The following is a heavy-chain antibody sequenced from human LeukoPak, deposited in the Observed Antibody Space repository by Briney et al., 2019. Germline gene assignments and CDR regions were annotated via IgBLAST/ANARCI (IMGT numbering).Heavy chain of an antibody. Sequence: SVKVSCKASGGTFSSYAISWVRQAPGQGLEWMGGIIPIFGTANYAQKFQGRVTITADESTSTAYMELSSLRSEDTAVYYCASRRVIREYYDSSGYYYGAFDIWGQGTMVTVSS. D-gene: IGHD3-22*01. CDR3: ASRRVIREYYDSSGYYYGAFDI. CDR1: GGTFSSYA. CDR2: IIPIFGTA. J-gene: IGHJ3*02. V-gene: IGHV1-69*01.